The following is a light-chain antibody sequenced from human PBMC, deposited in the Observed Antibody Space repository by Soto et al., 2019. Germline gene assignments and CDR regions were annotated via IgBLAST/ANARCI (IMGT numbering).Light chain of an antibody. V-gene: IGKV3-15*01. Sequence: DTVMTQSPATLSVSPGERGTLSCRASQSVGSSLAWYQQNPGQPPRLLIYGASTRATGVPARFSGSGSGTEFTLTISSLQSEDFAVYYCQHYNSGPYTFGQGTKLEIK. CDR2: GAS. J-gene: IGKJ2*01. CDR3: QHYNSGPYT. CDR1: QSVGSS.